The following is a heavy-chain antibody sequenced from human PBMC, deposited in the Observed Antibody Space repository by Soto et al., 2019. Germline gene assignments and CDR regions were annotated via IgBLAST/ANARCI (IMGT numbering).Heavy chain of an antibody. Sequence: QVQLQQSGPGLVKPSETLSLTCTVSSGPSSSHNWGWTRQPPGRGLEWIGYVYSTGGTSYNPSLKSRVTISADTSTNHISLTLTSVTAADTAVYYCVRQGIGNLHGLVDVWGQGTTVRVSS. CDR2: VYSTGGT. CDR1: SGPSSSHN. V-gene: IGHV4-59*08. D-gene: IGHD1-1*01. CDR3: VRQGIGNLHGLVDV. J-gene: IGHJ6*02.